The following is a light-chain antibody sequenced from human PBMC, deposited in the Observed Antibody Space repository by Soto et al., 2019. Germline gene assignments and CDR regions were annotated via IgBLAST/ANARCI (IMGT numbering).Light chain of an antibody. J-gene: IGKJ1*01. Sequence: EVVLTQSPGTLSLSPGERATLSCRASQSVSGSDLAWYQQKPGQAPRLLISGVSNRATGTPDRFSGSGSGTDFTLTISSLEPEDFATYYCQQSYSTPWTFGQGTKVEIK. CDR1: QSVSGSD. CDR2: GVS. CDR3: QQSYSTPWT. V-gene: IGKV3-20*01.